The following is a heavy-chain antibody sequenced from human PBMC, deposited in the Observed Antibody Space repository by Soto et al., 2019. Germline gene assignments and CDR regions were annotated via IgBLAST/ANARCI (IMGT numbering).Heavy chain of an antibody. D-gene: IGHD5-18*01. CDR3: THSIDTTMALDY. CDR1: GFTLSTSGVG. V-gene: IGHV2-5*02. J-gene: IGHJ4*02. Sequence: QITLKESGPTLVKPTQTLTLTCTFSGFTLSTSGVGVGWIRQPPGKALEWLALIYWDDDKRYSPSLKSRLTFTKDPSKNQVVLTMTNMDPLDTATYYCTHSIDTTMALDYWGQGTLVTVSS. CDR2: IYWDDDK.